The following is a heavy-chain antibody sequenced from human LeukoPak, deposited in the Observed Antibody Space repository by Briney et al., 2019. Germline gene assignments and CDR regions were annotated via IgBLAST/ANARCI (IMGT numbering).Heavy chain of an antibody. CDR1: GFTFISHA. V-gene: IGHV3-23*01. J-gene: IGHJ4*02. CDR2: ITTGSGST. Sequence: GGSLRLSCAASGFTFISHAMTWVRQAPGKGLEWVSGITTGSGSTYYADSVKGRFTISIDNSKNTLYLQMNSLRAEDTAVYYCAKSRGMGTTKSFDYWGQGTLVTVSS. CDR3: AKSRGMGTTKSFDY. D-gene: IGHD5-24*01.